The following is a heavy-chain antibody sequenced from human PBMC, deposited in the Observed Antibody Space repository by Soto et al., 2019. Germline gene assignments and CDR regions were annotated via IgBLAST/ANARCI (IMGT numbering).Heavy chain of an antibody. CDR3: ASRDPGTSVDY. Sequence: LSLTFAVSGGSFTSNNWWTWVRQPPGQGLEWIGEIYRTGSTNYNPSLKSRVTISLDKSENQFSLKVTSLTAADTAVYYCASRDPGTSVDYWGQGTLVTVSS. V-gene: IGHV4-4*02. CDR1: GGSFTSNNW. D-gene: IGHD1-7*01. CDR2: IYRTGST. J-gene: IGHJ4*02.